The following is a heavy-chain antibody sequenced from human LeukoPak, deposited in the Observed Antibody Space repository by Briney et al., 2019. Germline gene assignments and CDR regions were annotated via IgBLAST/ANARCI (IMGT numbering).Heavy chain of an antibody. D-gene: IGHD2-21*02. V-gene: IGHV3-11*01. CDR2: ISSSGSTI. CDR1: GFTFSDYY. J-gene: IGHJ4*02. Sequence: PGRSLRLSCAASGFTFSDYYMSWIGQALGKGLEWVSYISSSGSTIYYADSVKGRFTIPRDNAKNSLYLQMNSLRAEDTAVYYCARGYCGGDCYSGFDYWGQGTLVTVSS. CDR3: ARGYCGGDCYSGFDY.